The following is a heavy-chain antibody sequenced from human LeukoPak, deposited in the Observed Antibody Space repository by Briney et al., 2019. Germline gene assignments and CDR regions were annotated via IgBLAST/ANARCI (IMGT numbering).Heavy chain of an antibody. D-gene: IGHD6-19*01. CDR2: IYYSGRT. CDR1: GGSINSYY. J-gene: IGHJ3*02. CDR3: ARSIAVAGNDAFDI. Sequence: PSETLSLTCTVSGGSINSYYWSWIRQPPGKGLEWIGYIYYSGRTNYNPSLKSRVTIPVDTSKNQFSLKLTSVTAADTAVYYCARSIAVAGNDAFDIWGRGTMVTVSS. V-gene: IGHV4-59*01.